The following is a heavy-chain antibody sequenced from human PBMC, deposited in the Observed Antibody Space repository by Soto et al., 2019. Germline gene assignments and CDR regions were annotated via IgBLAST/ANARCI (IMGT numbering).Heavy chain of an antibody. CDR3: ARDPAITMVRGVIIRGHYYYGMDV. D-gene: IGHD3-10*01. CDR2: ISAYNGNT. CDR1: GYTFTSYG. Sequence: QVQLVQSGAEVKKPGASVKVSCQASGYTFTSYGISWVRQAPGQGLEWMGWISAYNGNTNYAQKLQGRVTMTTDTSTSTAYMELRSLRSDDTAVYYCARDPAITMVRGVIIRGHYYYGMDVWGQGTTVTVSS. J-gene: IGHJ6*02. V-gene: IGHV1-18*04.